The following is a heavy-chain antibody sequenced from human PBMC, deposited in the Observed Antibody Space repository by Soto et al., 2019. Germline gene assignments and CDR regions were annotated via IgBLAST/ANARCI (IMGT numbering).Heavy chain of an antibody. CDR2: TYYRSRYFS. D-gene: IGHD3-10*01. Sequence: SQTLSLTCVISGDSVSSYSAAWNLIRQSPSGGLEWLGRTYYRSRYFSDYAESVKSRIIITPDTSKNQFSLQLKSVTPEDTAVYYCVRDGYSSSGWFDPWGQGTPVTVSS. V-gene: IGHV6-1*01. CDR1: GDSVSSYSAA. CDR3: VRDGYSSSGWFDP. J-gene: IGHJ5*02.